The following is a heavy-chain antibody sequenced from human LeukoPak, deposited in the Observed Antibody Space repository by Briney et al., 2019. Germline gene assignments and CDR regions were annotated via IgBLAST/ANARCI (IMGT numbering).Heavy chain of an antibody. D-gene: IGHD5-24*01. J-gene: IGHJ4*02. CDR3: AKDNGWLHYCH. V-gene: IGHV3-23*01. Sequence: GGSLRPSCAASGFIFSSHGMNWVRQAPGKGLEWVSGISPGGEITYYADSVKGRFTISRDNSKNTVSLQMHSLRAEDTATYYCAKDNGWLHYCHWGQGTLVTVSS. CDR2: ISPGGEIT. CDR1: GFIFSSHG.